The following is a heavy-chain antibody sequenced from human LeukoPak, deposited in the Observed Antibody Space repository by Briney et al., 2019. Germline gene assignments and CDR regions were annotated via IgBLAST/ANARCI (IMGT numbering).Heavy chain of an antibody. CDR2: ISGSGGST. V-gene: IGHV3-23*01. D-gene: IGHD2-21*02. Sequence: GGSLRLSCAGSGFTFSSSAMSWVRQAPGKGLEWVSAISGSGGSTYYADSVKGRFTLSRDNSKNTLYLQMNSLRAEDTAVYYCASANCGGDCYISAYWGQGTLVTVPS. J-gene: IGHJ4*02. CDR3: ASANCGGDCYISAY. CDR1: GFTFSSSA.